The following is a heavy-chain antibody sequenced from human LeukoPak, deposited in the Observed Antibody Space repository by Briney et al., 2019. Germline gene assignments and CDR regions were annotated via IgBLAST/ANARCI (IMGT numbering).Heavy chain of an antibody. J-gene: IGHJ4*02. CDR1: GFNFSSYG. CDR3: AQWSRYFDY. D-gene: IGHD1-26*01. CDR2: ISGSGRDT. Sequence: GGSLRLSCAASGFNFSSYGMTWVRQAPGKGLEWVSIISGSGRDTYYADSVKGRFTISRDKSKNTLYLQMNSLRAEDTALYFCAQWSRYFDYWGQGTLVTVSS. V-gene: IGHV3-23*01.